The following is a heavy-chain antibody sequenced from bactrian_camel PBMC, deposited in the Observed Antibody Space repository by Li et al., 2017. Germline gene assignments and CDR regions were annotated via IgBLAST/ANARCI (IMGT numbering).Heavy chain of an antibody. V-gene: IGHV3S53*01. CDR3: AVPYQDLSATETLRVMSSGGDFGY. CDR1: EFHSGFVFSTWC. Sequence: HVQLVESGGGSVEAGGSLTLSCAASEFHSGFVFSTWCMAWFRQAPGNQREGIAAIDDDGSTEYAVSVKGRFTISKDNEKNTLYLQMSSLKHEDTAMYYCAVPYQDLSATETLRVMSSGGDFGYYGQGTQVTVS. D-gene: IGHD8*01. CDR2: IDDDGST. J-gene: IGHJ6*01.